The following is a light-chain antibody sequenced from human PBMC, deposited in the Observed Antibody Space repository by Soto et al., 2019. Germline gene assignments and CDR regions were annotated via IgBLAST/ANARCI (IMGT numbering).Light chain of an antibody. CDR3: QQSYSTPSIT. Sequence: DIQLTRSPSSLAASVGGRVAISCRESQSISNSLNWYQKKPGKAPKLLIYAASSLQSGVPSRFSGSGSGTDFTLTISSLQPEDFATYYCQQSYSTPSITFGQGTRLEIK. V-gene: IGKV1-39*01. J-gene: IGKJ5*01. CDR2: AAS. CDR1: QSISNS.